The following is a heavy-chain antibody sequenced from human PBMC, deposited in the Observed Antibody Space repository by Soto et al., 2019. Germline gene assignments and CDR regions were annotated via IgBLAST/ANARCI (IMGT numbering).Heavy chain of an antibody. V-gene: IGHV4-39*01. J-gene: IGHJ4*02. CDR3: ARRGLGRGDFDY. D-gene: IGHD1-26*01. Sequence: PSETLSLTCTVSGGSISSSSYYWGWIRQPPGKGLEWIGSIYYSGSTYYNPSLKSRVTISVDTPKNQFSLKLSSVTAADTAVYYCARRGLGRGDFDYWGQGTLVTVSS. CDR2: IYYSGST. CDR1: GGSISSSSYY.